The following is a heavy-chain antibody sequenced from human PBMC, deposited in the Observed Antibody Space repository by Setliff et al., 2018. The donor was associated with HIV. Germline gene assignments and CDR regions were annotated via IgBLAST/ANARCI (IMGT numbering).Heavy chain of an antibody. CDR3: VRDDYGYNGKGFDY. Sequence: SETLSLTCTVSGYSISSGYYWGWIRQPPGKGLEWIGSTYHSGITYYNSSLKSRVTISVDTSKNQFSLNLTSVTAADTAMYYCVRDDYGYNGKGFDYWGPGTLVTVSS. J-gene: IGHJ4*02. D-gene: IGHD4-17*01. V-gene: IGHV4-38-2*02. CDR2: TYHSGIT. CDR1: GYSISSGYY.